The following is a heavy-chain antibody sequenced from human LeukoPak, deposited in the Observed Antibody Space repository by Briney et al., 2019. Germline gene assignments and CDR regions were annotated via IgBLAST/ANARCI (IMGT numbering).Heavy chain of an antibody. CDR1: GFTFSSYA. CDR2: ISASGHAT. V-gene: IGHV3-23*01. Sequence: QPGGSLRLSCAASGFTFSSYAMSWVRQAPGKGLEAPGKGLEWVSTISASGHATYYPDSVRGRFTISRDNSKSTLHLQMDSLRAEDSALHYCAKWPEGATPKFHHWGQGTLVTVSS. CDR3: AKWPEGATPKFHH. D-gene: IGHD1-26*01. J-gene: IGHJ4*02.